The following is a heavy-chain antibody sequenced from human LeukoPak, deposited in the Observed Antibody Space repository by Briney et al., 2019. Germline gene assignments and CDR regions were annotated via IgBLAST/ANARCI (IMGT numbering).Heavy chain of an antibody. CDR3: ARHRGDMIVGTFDM. V-gene: IGHV4-39*01. CDR1: SGSITSSNYY. D-gene: IGHD3-22*01. J-gene: IGHJ3*02. CDR2: IYYTGST. Sequence: SETLSLTCTVSSGSITSSNYYWGWIRQPPGKRLEWIGSIYYTGSTFYNPSLKSRVAMSVDTSKNHFSLKLTSVSAADTAVYYCARHRGDMIVGTFDMWGQGTMVTVS.